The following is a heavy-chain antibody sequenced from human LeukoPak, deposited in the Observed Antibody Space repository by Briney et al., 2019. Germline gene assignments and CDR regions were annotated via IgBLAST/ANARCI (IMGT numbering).Heavy chain of an antibody. D-gene: IGHD2-15*01. Sequence: EGSLRLSCAASGFTFSSYEMNWVRQAPGKGLEWVSYISSSGSTIYYADSVKGRFTISRDNAKNSLYLQMNSLRAEDTAVYYCASPDCSGGSCYPEDDAFDIWGQGTMVTVSS. CDR1: GFTFSSYE. J-gene: IGHJ3*02. V-gene: IGHV3-48*03. CDR3: ASPDCSGGSCYPEDDAFDI. CDR2: ISSSGSTI.